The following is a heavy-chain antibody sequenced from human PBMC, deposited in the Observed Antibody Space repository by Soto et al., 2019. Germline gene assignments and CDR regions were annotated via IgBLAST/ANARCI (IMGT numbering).Heavy chain of an antibody. CDR3: ARDPVAKRGYSGYESFDY. Sequence: GGSLRLSCAASGFTFSSYSMNWVRQAPGKGLERVSYISSSSSTIYYADSVKGRLTIPRDNAKNSLYLQMNSLRDEDTAVYYCARDPVAKRGYSGYESFDYWGQGTLVTVSS. J-gene: IGHJ4*02. V-gene: IGHV3-48*02. CDR1: GFTFSSYS. D-gene: IGHD5-12*01. CDR2: ISSSSSTI.